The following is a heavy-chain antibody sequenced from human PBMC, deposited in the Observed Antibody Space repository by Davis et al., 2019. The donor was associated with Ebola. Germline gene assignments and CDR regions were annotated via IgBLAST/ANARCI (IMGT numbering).Heavy chain of an antibody. Sequence: ASVKVSCKASGYTFTGYYMHWVRQAPGQGLEWMGLINPNSGGTNYAQKFQGRVTTTRDTSISTAYMELSRLRSDDTAVYYCARDRPAAIRSVNWFDPWGQGTLVTVSS. D-gene: IGHD2-2*02. CDR2: INPNSGGT. V-gene: IGHV1-2*02. J-gene: IGHJ5*02. CDR1: GYTFTGYY. CDR3: ARDRPAAIRSVNWFDP.